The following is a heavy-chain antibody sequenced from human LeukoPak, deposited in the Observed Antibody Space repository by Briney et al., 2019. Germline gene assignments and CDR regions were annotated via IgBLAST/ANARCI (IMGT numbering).Heavy chain of an antibody. Sequence: SETLSLTCTASGGSISSSSYYWGWIRQPPGKGLEWIGSIYYSGSTYYNPSLKSRVTISVDTSKNQFSLKLSSVTAADTAVYYCARGVEGIVVVPASMIGGYYYYYMDVWGKGTTVTVSS. J-gene: IGHJ6*03. CDR3: ARGVEGIVVVPASMIGGYYYYYMDV. CDR2: IYYSGST. D-gene: IGHD2-2*01. CDR1: GGSISSSSYY. V-gene: IGHV4-39*07.